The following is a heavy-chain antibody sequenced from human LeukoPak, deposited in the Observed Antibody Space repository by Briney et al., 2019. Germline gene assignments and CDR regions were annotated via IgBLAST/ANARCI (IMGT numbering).Heavy chain of an antibody. D-gene: IGHD1-26*01. CDR2: ISDDSNYI. CDR1: GFTFSTYS. J-gene: IGHJ4*02. Sequence: GGSLRLSCAASGFTFSTYSGNWIRQAPGKGLEWVSSISDDSNYIFYADSVKGRFTISRDNAKNSLYLQKNSLTAEDSAVYYCASRRGSNRPFDYWGQGTLVTVSS. CDR3: ASRRGSNRPFDY. V-gene: IGHV3-21*01.